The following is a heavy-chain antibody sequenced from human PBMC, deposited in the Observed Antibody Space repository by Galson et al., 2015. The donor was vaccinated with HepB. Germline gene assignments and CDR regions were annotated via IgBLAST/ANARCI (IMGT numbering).Heavy chain of an antibody. Sequence: TLSLTCTVSGGSINYYYWSWIRQSPGRGLEWIGYISDSGNTYYNPSLKSRVTISLDTSKNQFSLKLTSVTAADTAVYYCARGPEERVYDFWPRFDYWGQGTLVTVSS. CDR3: ARGPEERVYDFWPRFDY. CDR2: ISDSGNT. J-gene: IGHJ4*02. V-gene: IGHV4-59*12. D-gene: IGHD3-3*01. CDR1: GGSINYYY.